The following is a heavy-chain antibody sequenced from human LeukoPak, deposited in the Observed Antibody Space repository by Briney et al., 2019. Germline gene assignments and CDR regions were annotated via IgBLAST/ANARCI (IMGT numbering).Heavy chain of an antibody. CDR3: AKGGYDILTGYLD. Sequence: GGSLRLSCAASGFTFSSYAVSWVRQAPGKGLEWVSSISGSGGSTYSADSVKGRFTISRDNSKNTLYLQMNSLRAEDTAVYYCAKGGYDILTGYLDWGQGTLVTVSS. CDR1: GFTFSSYA. CDR2: ISGSGGST. V-gene: IGHV3-23*01. J-gene: IGHJ4*02. D-gene: IGHD3-9*01.